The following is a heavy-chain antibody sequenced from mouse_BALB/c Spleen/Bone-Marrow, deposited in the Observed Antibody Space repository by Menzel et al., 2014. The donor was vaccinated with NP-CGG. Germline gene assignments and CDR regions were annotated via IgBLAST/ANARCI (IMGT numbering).Heavy chain of an antibody. CDR2: ISPGSGDI. J-gene: IGHJ3*01. CDR3: KSNNYGSSRGFVY. Sequence: QVQLQQSDAELVKPGASVKISCKASGYTFTDHAIHWVKQKPEQGLEWIGYISPGSGDIKYNEKFKGKATLTADKSSSTAYMQLNSLTSEDAAVYFCKSNNYGSSRGFVYWGQGTLVTVSA. V-gene: IGHV1S53*02. CDR1: GYTFTDHA. D-gene: IGHD1-1*01.